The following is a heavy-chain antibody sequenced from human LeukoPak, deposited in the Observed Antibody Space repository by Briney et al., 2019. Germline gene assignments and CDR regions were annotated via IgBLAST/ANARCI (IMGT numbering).Heavy chain of an antibody. D-gene: IGHD3-10*01. CDR3: TTNDVLLWFGELFCFDY. Sequence: PGGSLRLSCSASGFTFSNAWMSWVPQAPGKGLEWVGRIKSKTDGGTTDYAAPAKGRFTISRDDSQNTLYLQMNSLKTEDTAVYYCTTNDVLLWFGELFCFDYWGQGTRVTVSS. J-gene: IGHJ4*02. CDR1: GFTFSNAW. CDR2: IKSKTDGGTT. V-gene: IGHV3-15*01.